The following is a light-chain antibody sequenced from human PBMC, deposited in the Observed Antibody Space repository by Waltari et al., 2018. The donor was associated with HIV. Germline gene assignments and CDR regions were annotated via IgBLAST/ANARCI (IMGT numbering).Light chain of an antibody. V-gene: IGLV1-44*01. CDR1: SSKVGSNI. CDR3: AAWDDSLNGEVV. CDR2: SNN. J-gene: IGLJ2*01. Sequence: QSVLAQPPSASGTPGQRVTISCSGSSSKVGSNIVNWYQQVPGTSPKLLITSNNQRPSGVPARVSGSNSGTSASLAISGLQSEDEADYYCAAWDDSLNGEVVFGGGTKLTVL.